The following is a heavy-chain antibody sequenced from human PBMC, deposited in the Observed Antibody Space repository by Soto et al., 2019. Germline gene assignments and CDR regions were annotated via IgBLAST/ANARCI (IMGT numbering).Heavy chain of an antibody. CDR1: GFTFSSYS. D-gene: IGHD3-16*01. CDR3: ARDFTYYYYYGMDV. Sequence: EVQLVESGGGLVKPGGSLRLSCAASGFTFSSYSMNWVRQAPGKGLEWVSSISSSSSYIYYADSVKGRFTISRDNAKNSLYLQLNSLRAEDTAVYSGARDFTYYYYYGMDVWGQGTTVTVTS. CDR2: ISSSSSYI. V-gene: IGHV3-21*01. J-gene: IGHJ6*02.